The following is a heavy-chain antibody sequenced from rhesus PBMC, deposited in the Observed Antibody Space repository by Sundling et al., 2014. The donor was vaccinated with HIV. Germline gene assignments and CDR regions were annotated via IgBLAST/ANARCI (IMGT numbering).Heavy chain of an antibody. V-gene: IGHV4-80*01. D-gene: IGHD2-39*02. CDR2: INGNSGST. Sequence: QVQLQESGPGLVKPSETLSLTCNVSGASISSYWWSWIRQAPGKGLEWIGEINGNSGSTNYNPSLKSRVTISRDTSKNQFSLKVSSVTAADTAVYYCVKDVAIVVGMSAPFDVWGPGVLVTVSS. J-gene: IGHJ5-1*01. CDR3: VKDVAIVVGMSAPFDV. CDR1: GASISSYW.